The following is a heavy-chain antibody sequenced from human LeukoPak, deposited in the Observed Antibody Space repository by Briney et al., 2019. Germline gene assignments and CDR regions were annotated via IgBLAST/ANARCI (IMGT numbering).Heavy chain of an antibody. Sequence: PGGSLRLSCEASGFTFSDYWMSWVRQAPGRGLESVANIKPDGSETYYMDSVKGRFTISRDNAKNSLYLQMSSLRAEDTAVYYCARARYCSSFSCYMDVWGKGTTTVSS. D-gene: IGHD2-15*01. V-gene: IGHV3-7*01. CDR2: IKPDGSET. CDR1: GFTFSDYW. CDR3: ARARYCSSFSCYMDV. J-gene: IGHJ6*03.